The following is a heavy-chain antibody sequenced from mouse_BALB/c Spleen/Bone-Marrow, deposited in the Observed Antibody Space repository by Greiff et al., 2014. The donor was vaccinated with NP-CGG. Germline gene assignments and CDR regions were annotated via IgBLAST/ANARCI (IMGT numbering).Heavy chain of an antibody. CDR1: GYTFTSYW. Sequence: VQLQQSGAELVRPGASVKLSCKASGYTFTSYWINGVKQRPGQGLEWIGNIFPSETYTNYNQKFKDKATLTVDKSSSTAYMQLSSPTSEDSAVYYCTRDNWDYWGQGTTLTVPS. V-gene: IGHV1-69*02. CDR3: TRDNWDY. CDR2: IFPSETYT. D-gene: IGHD4-1*01. J-gene: IGHJ2*01.